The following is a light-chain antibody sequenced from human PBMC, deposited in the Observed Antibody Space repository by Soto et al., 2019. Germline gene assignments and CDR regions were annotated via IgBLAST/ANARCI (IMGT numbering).Light chain of an antibody. Sequence: QSALTQPASVSGSPGQSITISCTGTSSDIGRYDYVSRYQQHPGKAPKFIIYDVYSRPSGVSNRFSGSKSGNTASLTISGLQPEDEADYFCSSYTSSNSHVFGPGTKVTVL. CDR3: SSYTSSNSHV. J-gene: IGLJ1*01. CDR1: SSDIGRYDY. CDR2: DVY. V-gene: IGLV2-14*03.